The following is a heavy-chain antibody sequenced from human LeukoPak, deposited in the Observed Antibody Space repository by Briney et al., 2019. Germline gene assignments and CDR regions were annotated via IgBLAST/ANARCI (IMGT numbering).Heavy chain of an antibody. CDR1: DFSVGSNY. CDR2: IKQDGREK. D-gene: IGHD6-6*01. V-gene: IGHV3-7*01. J-gene: IGHJ4*02. Sequence: GGSLRLSCAASDFSVGSNYMTWVRQAPGKGLEWVANIKQDGREKYYVDSVKGRFTISRDNAKNSLYLQMNSLRAVDTAVYYCARDLDPSSSPFPYYFDYWGQGTLVTVSS. CDR3: ARDLDPSSSPFPYYFDY.